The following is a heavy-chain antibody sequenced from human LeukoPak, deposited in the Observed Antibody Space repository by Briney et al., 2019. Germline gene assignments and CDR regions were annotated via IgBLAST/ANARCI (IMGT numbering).Heavy chain of an antibody. Sequence: GGSLRLSCAASGFTFSSYAMSWVRQAPGKGLEWVSAISGSGGSTYYADSVKGRFTISRDNSKNTLYLQMNSLRAEDTAVYYCTNYYDSSGLPRFNSQHWGQGTLVTVSS. CDR2: ISGSGGST. D-gene: IGHD3-22*01. CDR3: TNYYDSSGLPRFNSQH. V-gene: IGHV3-23*01. CDR1: GFTFSSYA. J-gene: IGHJ1*01.